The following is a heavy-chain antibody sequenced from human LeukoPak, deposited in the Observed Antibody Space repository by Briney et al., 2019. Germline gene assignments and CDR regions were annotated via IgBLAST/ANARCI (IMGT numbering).Heavy chain of an antibody. CDR2: ISRTSNYI. CDR3: ARDVGLQYDFDY. D-gene: IGHD4-11*01. Sequence: GGSLRLSCAASGFTYSSYSMNWVRQAPGKGLEWVSSISRTSNYIYYADSVKGRFTISRDNAKNSLYLQMNSLRAEDTAVYYCARDVGLQYDFDYWGQGTLVTVSS. CDR1: GFTYSSYS. V-gene: IGHV3-21*04. J-gene: IGHJ4*02.